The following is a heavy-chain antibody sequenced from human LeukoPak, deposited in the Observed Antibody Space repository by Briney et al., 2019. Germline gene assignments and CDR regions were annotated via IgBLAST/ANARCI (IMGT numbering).Heavy chain of an antibody. CDR1: GYNLTSYY. J-gene: IGHJ6*04. CDR3: AREHCTRNSCYEDLYYGMDV. Sequence: ASVKVSFKASGYNLTSYYVHWVRVTPGPGLERVGWIIPNSGGTEYAQKFQGRVTMTRDTSISTAYMYLSRLGSDDTAMYYCAREHCTRNSCYEDLYYGMDVWREGTTVSVSS. V-gene: IGHV1-2*02. D-gene: IGHD2-2*01. CDR2: IIPNSGGT.